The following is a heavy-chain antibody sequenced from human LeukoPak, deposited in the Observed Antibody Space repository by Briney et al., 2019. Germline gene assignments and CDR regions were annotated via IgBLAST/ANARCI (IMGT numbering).Heavy chain of an antibody. J-gene: IGHJ5*02. Sequence: GESLKISCKASGYSFTNYWIAWVRQMPGKGLEWMGVIFPGDSDTRYSPSFQGQVTISADKSIGTAYLQWNSLKASDTAKYYCARPKDDSGGNPYRLDPWGQGTLVTVPS. D-gene: IGHD2-15*01. CDR2: IFPGDSDT. V-gene: IGHV5-51*01. CDR3: ARPKDDSGGNPYRLDP. CDR1: GYSFTNYW.